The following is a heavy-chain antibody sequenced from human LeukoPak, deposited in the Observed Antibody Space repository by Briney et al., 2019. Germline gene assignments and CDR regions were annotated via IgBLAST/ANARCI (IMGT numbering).Heavy chain of an antibody. CDR3: ARDGVGAPFPYFYMDV. CDR1: GDSVSSNSVA. J-gene: IGHJ6*03. CDR2: TYYRSKWYN. Sequence: SQTLSLTCAIAGDSVSSNSVAWNWIRQSPTRGLEWLGRTYYRSKWYNDYAVSVKSRITINPDTSKNQLSLQLNSVTPEDTAVYYCARDGVGAPFPYFYMDVWGTGTTVTVS. V-gene: IGHV6-1*01. D-gene: IGHD1-26*01.